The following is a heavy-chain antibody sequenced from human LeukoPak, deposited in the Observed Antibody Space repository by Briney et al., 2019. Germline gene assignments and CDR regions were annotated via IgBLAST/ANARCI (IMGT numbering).Heavy chain of an antibody. J-gene: IGHJ4*02. CDR3: ANIAGYSYGFGYYFDY. Sequence: GASLRLSCAASGFTFSSYAMSWVRQAPGKGLEWVSAISGSGGSTYYADSVKGRFTISRVNSKNTLYLQMNSLRAEDTAVYYCANIAGYSYGFGYYFDYWGQGTLVTVSS. D-gene: IGHD5-18*01. CDR1: GFTFSSYA. V-gene: IGHV3-23*01. CDR2: ISGSGGST.